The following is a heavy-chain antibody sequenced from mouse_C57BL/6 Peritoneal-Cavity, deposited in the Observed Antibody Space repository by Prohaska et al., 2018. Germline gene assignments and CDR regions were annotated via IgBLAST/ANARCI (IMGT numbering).Heavy chain of an antibody. CDR2: INPDSRTI. J-gene: IGHJ4*01. CDR3: ARLRGDD. Sequence: GGLVQPGGSMKLSCAASGIVFSRYWMTWVRRAPGKGLEWIGEINPDSRTINYAPSLKDKFIISRDNAKKTLYPQMSKVRSEDTALYYCARLRGDDLGQRTTVSVSA. V-gene: IGHV4-1*01. CDR1: GIVFSRYW.